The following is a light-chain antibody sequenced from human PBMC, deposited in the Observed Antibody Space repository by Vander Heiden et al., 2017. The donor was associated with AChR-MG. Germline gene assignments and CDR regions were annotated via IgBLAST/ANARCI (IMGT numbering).Light chain of an antibody. V-gene: IGLV3-19*01. J-gene: IGLJ2*01. CDR2: GKN. CDR1: SPSSSS. Sequence: SYALTQDPAVSVAFGQTVRIACQGDSPSSSSATWYQQQPDQTPVPLLYGKNNRPSGVPDRFSGSASGNTAYLAIAGAHAEDEADYYCDSRGSSGRHVVFGGGTKLTVL. CDR3: DSRGSSGRHVV.